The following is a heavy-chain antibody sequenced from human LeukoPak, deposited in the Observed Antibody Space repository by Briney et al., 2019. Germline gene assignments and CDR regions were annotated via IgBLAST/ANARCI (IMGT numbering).Heavy chain of an antibody. Sequence: GGSLRLSCAVSGFTVSSNYMSWVRQAPGKGLEWVSVIYSGGSTYYADSAKSGFTISRDNSKNTLYLQVNNLRAADTAAYYCVGDPNRGYDSSLFEYWGERTLVTVSS. V-gene: IGHV3-66*01. CDR2: IYSGGST. CDR3: VGDPNRGYDSSLFEY. D-gene: IGHD3-22*01. J-gene: IGHJ4*02. CDR1: GFTVSSNY.